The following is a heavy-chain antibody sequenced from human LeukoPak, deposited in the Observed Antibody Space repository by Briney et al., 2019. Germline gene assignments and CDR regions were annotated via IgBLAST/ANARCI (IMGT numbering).Heavy chain of an antibody. J-gene: IGHJ4*02. CDR3: AKGDVRPQLGYFDY. Sequence: PGRSLRLSCAASGFTFDDYAMHWIRQAPGKGLEWVSGISWNSGSIGYADSVKGRFTISRDNAKNSLYLQMNSLRAEDTALYYCAKGDVRPQLGYFDYWGQGTLVTVSS. CDR1: GFTFDDYA. CDR2: ISWNSGSI. V-gene: IGHV3-9*01. D-gene: IGHD1-1*01.